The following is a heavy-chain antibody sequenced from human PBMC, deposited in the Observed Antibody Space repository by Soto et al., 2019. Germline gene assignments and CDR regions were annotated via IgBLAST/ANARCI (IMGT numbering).Heavy chain of an antibody. CDR1: GFTFSSYS. Sequence: EVQLVESGGGLVKPGGSLRLSCPASGFTFSSYSLNWVRQAPGKGLEWVSSITSSGASIYYADSVKGRFTISRDNAKNSLYLQMNSLRAEDTAVYYCARDGSEGSGEIGYYYYMDVWGKGTTATVSS. CDR2: ITSSGASI. V-gene: IGHV3-21*01. J-gene: IGHJ6*03. CDR3: ARDGSEGSGEIGYYYYMDV. D-gene: IGHD2-15*01.